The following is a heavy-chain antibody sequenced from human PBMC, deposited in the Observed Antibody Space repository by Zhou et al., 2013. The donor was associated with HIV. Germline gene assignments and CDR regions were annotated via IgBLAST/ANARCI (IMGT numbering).Heavy chain of an antibody. CDR2: VHPGRETT. CDR1: GYIFENYY. Sequence: QVHLMQSGPEIKRPGASVEVSCTASGYIFENYYLYWIRQAPGQGPELVGMVHPGRETTVYMEKFQARISITWDTSTTTIFLWLRVLKSEDTAMYYCARESNSSGRGESVDHWGQGTRVIVSS. J-gene: IGHJ4*02. CDR3: ARESNSSGRGESVDH. D-gene: IGHD6-6*01. V-gene: IGHV1-46*02.